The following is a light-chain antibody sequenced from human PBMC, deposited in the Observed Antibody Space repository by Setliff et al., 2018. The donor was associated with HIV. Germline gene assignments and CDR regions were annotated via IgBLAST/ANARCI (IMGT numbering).Light chain of an antibody. V-gene: IGLV2-14*03. CDR2: DVS. CDR1: SSDVGGYNY. J-gene: IGLJ1*01. CDR3: SSYTSSITYV. Sequence: QSVLTQPASVSGSPGQSITISCTGTSSDVGGYNYVSWYQQHPGKAPKLMIYDVSNRPSGVSNRFSGSKSGNMASLTISGLQAEDEADYYCSSYTSSITYVFGTGTKSPS.